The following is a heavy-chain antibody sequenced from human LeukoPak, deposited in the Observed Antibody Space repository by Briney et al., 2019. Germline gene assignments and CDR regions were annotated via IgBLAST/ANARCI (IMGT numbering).Heavy chain of an antibody. CDR3: ARDADRTDYYYYYIDV. J-gene: IGHJ6*03. CDR2: IYYSGST. Sequence: PSETLSLTCTVSGGSISSYYWSWIRQPPGKGLEWIGYIYYSGSTNYNPSLKSRVTISVDTSKNQFSLKLSSVTAADTAVYYCARDADRTDYYYYYIDVWGKGTTVTVSS. D-gene: IGHD1-1*01. CDR1: GGSISSYY. V-gene: IGHV4-59*01.